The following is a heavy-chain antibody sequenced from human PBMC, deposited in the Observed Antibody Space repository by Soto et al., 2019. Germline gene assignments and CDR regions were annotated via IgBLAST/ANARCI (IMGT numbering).Heavy chain of an antibody. CDR2: IYYSGST. Sequence: SETLSLTCTVSGGSISSYYWSWIRQPPGKGLEWIGYIYYSGSTNYNPSLKSRVTISVDTSKNQFSLKLSSVTAADTAVYYCARVYGDSGDDYFDYWGQGTLVTVSS. J-gene: IGHJ4*02. CDR1: GGSISSYY. V-gene: IGHV4-59*01. CDR3: ARVYGDSGDDYFDY. D-gene: IGHD4-17*01.